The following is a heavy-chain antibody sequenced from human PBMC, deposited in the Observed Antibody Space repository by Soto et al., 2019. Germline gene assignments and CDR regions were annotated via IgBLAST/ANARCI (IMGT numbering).Heavy chain of an antibody. D-gene: IGHD1-7*01. V-gene: IGHV1-58*01. CDR1: GFTFTSSA. CDR2: IVVGSGNT. CDR3: AADRWNYLKGWFDP. Sequence: SVKVSCKASGFTFTSSAVQWVRQARGQRLEWIGWIVVGSGNTNYAQKFQERVTITRDMSTSTAYMELSSLRSEDTAVYYCAADRWNYLKGWFDPWGQGTLVTVSS. J-gene: IGHJ5*02.